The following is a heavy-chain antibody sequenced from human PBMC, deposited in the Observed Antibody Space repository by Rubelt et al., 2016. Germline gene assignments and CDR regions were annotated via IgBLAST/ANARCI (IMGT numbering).Heavy chain of an antibody. Sequence: LSLTCTVSGASISIFYWSWIRQSAGQGLEWVGRVDPSGSTNSNPSLKSRITISVDTSKNQFSLKLSSVTAADTAVYYCARGKEGLGVTMMDYWGQGTLVTVSS. J-gene: IGHJ4*02. CDR3: ARGKEGLGVTMMDY. D-gene: IGHD3-22*01. CDR1: GASISIFY. CDR2: VDPSGST. V-gene: IGHV4-4*07.